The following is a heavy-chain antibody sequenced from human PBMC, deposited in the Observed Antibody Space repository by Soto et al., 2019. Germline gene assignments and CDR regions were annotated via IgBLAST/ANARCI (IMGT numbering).Heavy chain of an antibody. Sequence: GESLKIFCKGSGYSFTSYWIGWVRQMPGKGLEWVGIIYPGDSDTRYSPSFQGQVTISADKSISTAYLQWSSLKASDTAMYYCARGWGDCYNYGDAFDIWGQGTMVTVSS. CDR3: ARGWGDCYNYGDAFDI. V-gene: IGHV5-51*01. CDR1: GYSFTSYW. J-gene: IGHJ3*02. CDR2: IYPGDSDT. D-gene: IGHD2-21*01.